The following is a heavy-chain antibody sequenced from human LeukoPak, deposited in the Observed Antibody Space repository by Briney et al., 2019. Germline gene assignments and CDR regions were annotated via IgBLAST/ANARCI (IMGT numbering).Heavy chain of an antibody. CDR1: GYTFTGYY. Sequence: ASVKVSCKASGYTFTGYYMHWVRQAPGQGLEWMGWIIPTSGATNYAQNFQGRVTMTRDTSISTAYMELNRLTSDDTAVYYCARQLGATSRDYWGQGTLVTVSS. D-gene: IGHD1-26*01. CDR3: ARQLGATSRDY. CDR2: IIPTSGAT. V-gene: IGHV1-2*02. J-gene: IGHJ4*02.